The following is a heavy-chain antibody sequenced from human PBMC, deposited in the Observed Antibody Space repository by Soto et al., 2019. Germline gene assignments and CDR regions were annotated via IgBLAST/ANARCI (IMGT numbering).Heavy chain of an antibody. J-gene: IGHJ5*02. CDR3: ARGAITMVRGVIRDRWFAP. V-gene: IGHV1-2*04. CDR1: GYTFTGYY. CDR2: INPNSGGT. D-gene: IGHD3-10*01. Sequence: QVQLVQSGAEVKKPGASVKVSCKASGYTFTGYYMHWVRQAPGQGLEWMGWINPNSGGTNYAQKFQGWVTMTRDTSISAAYMERSRLRSDDTAVDYCARGAITMVRGVIRDRWFAPWGQGTLVTVSS.